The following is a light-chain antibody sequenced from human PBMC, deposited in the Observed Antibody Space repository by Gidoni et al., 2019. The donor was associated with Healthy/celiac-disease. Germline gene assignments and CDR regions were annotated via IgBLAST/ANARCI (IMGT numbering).Light chain of an antibody. Sequence: DIQMTQSPSSLSASVGDRVTITCRASQSISSYLNWYQQKPGKAPKLLIYAASSLQSGVPSRFSGSGSGTDFTLTISSLQPEDVATYYCQQSYSTPPCTFGQGTKLEIK. J-gene: IGKJ2*02. V-gene: IGKV1-39*01. CDR1: QSISSY. CDR3: QQSYSTPPCT. CDR2: AAS.